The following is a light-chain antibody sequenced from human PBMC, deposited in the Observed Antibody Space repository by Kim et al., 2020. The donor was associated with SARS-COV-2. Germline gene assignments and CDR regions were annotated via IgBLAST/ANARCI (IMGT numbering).Light chain of an antibody. CDR2: VSSDGTH. Sequence: QPVLTQSPSASASLGASVTLTCTLSSGHSTYAIAWHQQQPEKGPRYLMKVSSDGTHNKGDGIPDRFSASSSGAERYLTISSLQSDDEADYYCQTWGTGIGVFGGGTQLTVL. V-gene: IGLV4-69*01. J-gene: IGLJ2*01. CDR3: QTWGTGIGV. CDR1: SGHSTYA.